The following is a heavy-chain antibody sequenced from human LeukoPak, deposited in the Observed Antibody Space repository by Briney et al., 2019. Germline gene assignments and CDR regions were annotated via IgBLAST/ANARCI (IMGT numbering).Heavy chain of an antibody. CDR1: GFTFSSYA. D-gene: IGHD6-19*01. Sequence: GGSLRLSCAASGFTFSSYAMSWVRQAPGKGLEWVSAISGSGGSTYYADSVKDRFTISRDNSKNTLYLQMNSLRAEDTAVYYCAKKREIAVAADFDYWGQGTLVTVSS. CDR3: AKKREIAVAADFDY. CDR2: ISGSGGST. J-gene: IGHJ4*02. V-gene: IGHV3-23*01.